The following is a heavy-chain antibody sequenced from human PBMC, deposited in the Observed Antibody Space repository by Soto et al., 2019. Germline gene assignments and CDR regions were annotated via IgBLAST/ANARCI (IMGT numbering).Heavy chain of an antibody. V-gene: IGHV3-53*02. D-gene: IGHD3-9*01. CDR1: GFTVSSNY. J-gene: IGHJ4*02. Sequence: VQLVETGGGLIQPGGSLRLSCAASGFTVSSNYMSWVRQAPGKGLEWVSVIYSGGSTYYADSVKGRFTISRDNSKNTLYLQMNSLRAEDTAVYYCASVNYDILTGPRYFDYWGQGTLVTVSS. CDR3: ASVNYDILTGPRYFDY. CDR2: IYSGGST.